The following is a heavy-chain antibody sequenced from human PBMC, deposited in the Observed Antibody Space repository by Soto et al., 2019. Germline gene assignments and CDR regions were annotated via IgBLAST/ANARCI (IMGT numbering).Heavy chain of an antibody. V-gene: IGHV4-59*01. D-gene: IGHD2-2*02. Sequence: QVQLQESGPGLVKPSETLSLTCTVSGGSISSYYWSWIRQPPGKGLEWIGYIYYSGSTNYNPSLKSRVTISVDTSNNQFSLKLSSVTAADTAVYYCARDKVVVVPAAIGAFDIWGQGTMVTVSS. J-gene: IGHJ3*02. CDR1: GGSISSYY. CDR2: IYYSGST. CDR3: ARDKVVVVPAAIGAFDI.